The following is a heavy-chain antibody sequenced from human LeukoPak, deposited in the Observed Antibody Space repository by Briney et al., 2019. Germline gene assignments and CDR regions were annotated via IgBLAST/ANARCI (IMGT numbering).Heavy chain of an antibody. J-gene: IGHJ4*02. V-gene: IGHV3-30*02. Sequence: GGSLRLSCAASGFTFSSYGMHWARQAPGKGLEWVAFIRYDGSNKYYADSVKGRFTISRDNSKNTLYLQMNSLRAEDTAVYYCAKALGYCNSTSCYTFDYWGQGTLVTVSS. CDR3: AKALGYCNSTSCYTFDY. CDR2: IRYDGSNK. CDR1: GFTFSSYG. D-gene: IGHD2-2*01.